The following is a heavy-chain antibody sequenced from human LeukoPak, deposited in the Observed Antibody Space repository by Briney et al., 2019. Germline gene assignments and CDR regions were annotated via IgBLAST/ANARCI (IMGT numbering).Heavy chain of an antibody. D-gene: IGHD3-10*02. CDR1: GFTFDDYA. Sequence: PGGSLRLSCAASGFTFDDYAMHWVRQAPGKGLEWVCLTIWDGGSTYYADSVKGRFTISRDNAKNSLYLQMNSLRAEDTAVYYCAELGITMIGGVWGKGTTVTISS. CDR3: AELGITMIGGV. CDR2: TIWDGGST. J-gene: IGHJ6*04. V-gene: IGHV3-43D*03.